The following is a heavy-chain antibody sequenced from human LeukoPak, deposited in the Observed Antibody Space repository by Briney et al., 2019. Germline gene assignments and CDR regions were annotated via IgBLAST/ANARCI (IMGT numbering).Heavy chain of an antibody. V-gene: IGHV3-23*01. Sequence: GGSLRLSCAASGFTFSSHVMTWVRQAPGKGLEWVSIISAASDTLYYADSVQGRFTISRDNSKNTLYLQMNSLRAEDTAVYYCAKDGPYYDSSGSYGYFDYWGQGTLVTVSS. D-gene: IGHD3-22*01. CDR1: GFTFSSHV. J-gene: IGHJ4*02. CDR2: ISAASDTL. CDR3: AKDGPYYDSSGSYGYFDY.